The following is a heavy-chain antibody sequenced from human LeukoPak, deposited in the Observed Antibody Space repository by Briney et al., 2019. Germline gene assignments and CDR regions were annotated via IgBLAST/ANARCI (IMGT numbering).Heavy chain of an antibody. Sequence: GGSLRLSCVVSGFTFSNFGMSWVRQAPGKGLEWVSAIDGGGGSTYYADSVKGRFTISRDNSKNTLYLQMNSLRGEDTAVYYCAKKGRSSETTYFDYWGQGTLVTVSS. CDR1: GFTFSNFG. D-gene: IGHD1-1*01. V-gene: IGHV3-23*01. J-gene: IGHJ4*02. CDR3: AKKGRSSETTYFDY. CDR2: IDGGGGST.